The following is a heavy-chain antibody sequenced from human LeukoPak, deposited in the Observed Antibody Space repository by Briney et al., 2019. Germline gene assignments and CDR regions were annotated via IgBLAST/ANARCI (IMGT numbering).Heavy chain of an antibody. V-gene: IGHV3-23*01. Sequence: PGGSLRLSCAASGFTFSSYAMSWVRQAPGKGLEWVSAINGGGDSTYYADSVKGRFTFSRDNSKNTLYLQMNSLRAEDTAVYFCARRGAAGSYLGYFDSWGQGTLVTVSS. CDR1: GFTFSSYA. J-gene: IGHJ4*02. CDR2: INGGGDST. D-gene: IGHD3-10*01. CDR3: ARRGAAGSYLGYFDS.